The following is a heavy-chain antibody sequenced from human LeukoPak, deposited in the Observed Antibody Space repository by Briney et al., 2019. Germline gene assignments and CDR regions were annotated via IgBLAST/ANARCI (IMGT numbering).Heavy chain of an antibody. CDR1: GFIFSTYA. Sequence: GGSLRLSCAASGFIFSTYAMSWVRQAPGKGLEWVSAIRGSGGSTYFADSVKGRFTISRDNSKNTLYLQMNSLRAEDTAVYYCAKAQRDFVVVVAATRDYYYYGMDVWGQGTTVTVSS. CDR2: IRGSGGST. D-gene: IGHD2-15*01. V-gene: IGHV3-23*01. CDR3: AKAQRDFVVVVAATRDYYYYGMDV. J-gene: IGHJ6*02.